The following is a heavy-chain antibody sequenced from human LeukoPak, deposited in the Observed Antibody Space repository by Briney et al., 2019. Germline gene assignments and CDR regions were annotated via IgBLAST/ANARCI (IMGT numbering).Heavy chain of an antibody. V-gene: IGHV5-51*01. CDR2: IYIGDSDT. CDR1: GYRITNYW. D-gene: IGHD3-10*01. J-gene: IGHJ1*01. CDR3: ARLVKYGSGSYSLGYFHH. Sequence: GESLKISCNDSGYRITNYWIGWVRQMPGKGLEWMGIIYIGDSDTRYSPSFQGQVTISADKSIGTAYLQWSSLKASDTAMYYCARLVKYGSGSYSLGYFHHWGQGTLVSVSS.